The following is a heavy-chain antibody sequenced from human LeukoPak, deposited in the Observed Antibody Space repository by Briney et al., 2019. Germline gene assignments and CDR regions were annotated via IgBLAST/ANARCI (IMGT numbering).Heavy chain of an antibody. CDR3: AREYYDILTGYYPFDY. J-gene: IGHJ4*02. CDR2: INPNSGGT. CDR1: GYTFTNYG. D-gene: IGHD3-9*01. Sequence: GASVKVSCKASGYTFTNYGICWVRQAPGQGLEWMGWINPNSGGTNYAQKFQGRVTMTRDTSISTAYMELSRLRSDDTAVYYCAREYYDILTGYYPFDYWGQGTLVTVSS. V-gene: IGHV1-2*02.